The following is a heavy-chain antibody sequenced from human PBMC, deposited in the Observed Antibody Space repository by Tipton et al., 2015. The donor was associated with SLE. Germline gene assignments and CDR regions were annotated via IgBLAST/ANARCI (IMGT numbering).Heavy chain of an antibody. CDR2: ISGGGGTT. J-gene: IGHJ4*02. CDR3: AKDLGMRGIIIGSFDL. V-gene: IGHV3-23*01. D-gene: IGHD3-10*01. Sequence: GSLRLSCTTSGFTFDDYARSWVRQAPGMGLQWGCSISGGGGTTYYSDSVKGRFTVSRDTSKMTLFLQMNSLRGEDTAVYYCAKDLGMRGIIIGSFDLWGQGTLVTVSS. CDR1: GFTFDDYA.